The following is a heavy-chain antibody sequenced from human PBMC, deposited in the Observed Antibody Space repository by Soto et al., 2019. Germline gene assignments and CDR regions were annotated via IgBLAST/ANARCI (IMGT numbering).Heavy chain of an antibody. J-gene: IGHJ4*02. CDR3: PTDGPSSLLDY. CDR1: GYTLTELS. V-gene: IGHV1-24*01. Sequence: VKVSCKVSGYTLTELSMHWVRQAPGKGLEWMGGFDPEDGETIYAQKFQGRVTTTEDTSTDTAYMELSSLRSEDTAVYYCPTDGPSSLLDYWGQGTMGTVSS. D-gene: IGHD6-13*01. CDR2: FDPEDGET.